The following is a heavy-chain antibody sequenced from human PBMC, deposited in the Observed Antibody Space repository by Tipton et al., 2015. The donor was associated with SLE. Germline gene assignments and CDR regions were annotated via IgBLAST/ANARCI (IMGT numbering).Heavy chain of an antibody. V-gene: IGHV3-11*04. D-gene: IGHD6-13*01. CDR3: AREGYSSTWHGYYYYMDV. CDR2: ISSSGSTR. CDR1: GFTFSDYY. Sequence: QVQLVQSGGGLVKPGGSLRLSCAASGFTFSDYYMSWIRQAPGKGLEWVSYISSSGSTRYYTDSVKGRFTISRDNAKNSLFLQMNSLRAEDTAVYYCAREGYSSTWHGYYYYMDVWGKGTTVTVSS. J-gene: IGHJ6*03.